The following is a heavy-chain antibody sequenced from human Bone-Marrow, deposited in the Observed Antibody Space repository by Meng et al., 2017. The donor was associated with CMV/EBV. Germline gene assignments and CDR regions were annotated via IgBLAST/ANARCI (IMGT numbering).Heavy chain of an antibody. CDR3: AKDGGTYYDFWSGYYKG. CDR1: GFTFSSYG. CDR2: IWYDGRNK. V-gene: IGHV3-33*06. Sequence: GESLKISCAVSGFTFSSYGMHWVRQAPGKGLEWVAVIWYDGRNKYYADSVKGRFTISRDSSKNTLYLQMNSLRAEDTAVYYCAKDGGTYYDFWSGYYKGWGQGTLVTVSS. J-gene: IGHJ4*02. D-gene: IGHD3-3*01.